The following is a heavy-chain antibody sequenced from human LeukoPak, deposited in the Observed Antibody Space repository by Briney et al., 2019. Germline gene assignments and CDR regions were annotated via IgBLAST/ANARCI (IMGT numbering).Heavy chain of an antibody. Sequence: SETLSLTCTVSGGSISSGGYYWSWIRQHPGKGLEWIGYIYYSGSTYYNPSLKSRVTISVGTSKSQFSLKLSSVTAADTAVYYCARSLLANYFDYWGQGTLVTVSS. CDR2: IYYSGST. CDR1: GGSISSGGYY. D-gene: IGHD3-10*01. CDR3: ARSLLANYFDY. V-gene: IGHV4-31*03. J-gene: IGHJ4*02.